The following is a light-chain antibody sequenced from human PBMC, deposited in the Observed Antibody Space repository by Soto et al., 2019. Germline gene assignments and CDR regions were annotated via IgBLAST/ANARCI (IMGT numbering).Light chain of an antibody. CDR3: QQYDSSPKT. CDR2: GAS. Sequence: IVLTQSPGTLSLSPGGRATLSCRAGQSVSSSYLAWYQQKPGQAPRLLIYGASSRATGIPDRFSGSGSGTEFTLTISRLEPEDFAVYYCQQYDSSPKTFGQGTKVDI. CDR1: QSVSSSY. J-gene: IGKJ1*01. V-gene: IGKV3-20*01.